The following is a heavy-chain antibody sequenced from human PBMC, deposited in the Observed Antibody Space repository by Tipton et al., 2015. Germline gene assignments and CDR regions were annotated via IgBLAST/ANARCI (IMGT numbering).Heavy chain of an antibody. J-gene: IGHJ5*02. V-gene: IGHV4-59*02. CDR2: TYYSGRT. Sequence: TLSLTCNVSGGSVTSDYWSWIRQPPGKGLEWIGYTYYSGRTNYNPSLKGRVTISVDTSKEQFSLKLTSVTAADTAVYYCARGTVLGRVPWGWFDPWGQGTVVTVSS. CDR1: GGSVTSDY. D-gene: IGHD7-27*01. CDR3: ARGTVLGRVPWGWFDP.